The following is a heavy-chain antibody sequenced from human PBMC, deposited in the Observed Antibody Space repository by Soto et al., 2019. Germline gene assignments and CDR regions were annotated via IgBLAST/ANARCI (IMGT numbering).Heavy chain of an antibody. CDR1: GFTFGDYA. J-gene: IGHJ4*02. CDR2: IKSKTDGGTT. Sequence: GGSLRLSCTASGFTFGDYAVSWFRQAPGKGLEWVARIKSKTDGGTTDYATPVKGRFTISRDDSKNTLYLQMNSLRAEDTAVYYCARASPPFDYWGQGTLVTVSS. CDR3: ARASPPFDY. V-gene: IGHV3-15*01.